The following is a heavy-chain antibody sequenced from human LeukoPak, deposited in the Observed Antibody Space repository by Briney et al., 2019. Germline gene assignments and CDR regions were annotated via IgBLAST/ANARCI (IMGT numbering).Heavy chain of an antibody. J-gene: IGHJ6*03. CDR2: IYTSGTT. CDR1: GGSVSGYY. CDR3: ARGIYCSGNNCYYYYYYMDV. Sequence: PSETLSLTCTVSGGSVSGYYWSWIRQPAGGGREWIGRIYTSGTTNYSPSLKSRVTMSLDTSKNQFSLKLTSMTAADTAVYYCARGIYCSGNNCYYYYYYMDVWGKGTTVTVSS. D-gene: IGHD2-2*01. V-gene: IGHV4-4*07.